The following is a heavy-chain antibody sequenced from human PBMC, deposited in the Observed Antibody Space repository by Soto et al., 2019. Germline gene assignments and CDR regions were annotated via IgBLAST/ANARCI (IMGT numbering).Heavy chain of an antibody. J-gene: IGHJ4*02. CDR2: FRTSGDGGTT. CDR1: GFTFSSYS. CDR3: AKKVNCGPGSQYFDY. V-gene: IGHV3-23*01. Sequence: PGGSLRLSCAAAGFTFSSYSMSWVRQAPGKGLEWVSGFRTSGDGGTTYYADSVKGRFTISRDNSKNMLFLQMNSLRAEDTAIYYCAKKVNCGPGSQYFDYWGQGTLVTVSS. D-gene: IGHD3-10*01.